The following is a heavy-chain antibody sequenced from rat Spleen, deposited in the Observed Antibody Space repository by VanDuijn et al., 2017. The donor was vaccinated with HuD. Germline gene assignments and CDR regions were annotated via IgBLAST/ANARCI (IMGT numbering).Heavy chain of an antibody. CDR1: GFTFSDYN. V-gene: IGHV5-7*01. J-gene: IGHJ2*01. CDR3: VREERGVDY. CDR2: ISYDGSST. Sequence: EVQLVESGGGLVQPGRSLKLSCAASGFTFSDYNMAWVRQAPKKGLEWVATISYDGSSTYYRDSVKGRFTISRDNAKSTLYLQMDSLRSEDTAIYYCVREERGVDYWGQGVMVTVSS.